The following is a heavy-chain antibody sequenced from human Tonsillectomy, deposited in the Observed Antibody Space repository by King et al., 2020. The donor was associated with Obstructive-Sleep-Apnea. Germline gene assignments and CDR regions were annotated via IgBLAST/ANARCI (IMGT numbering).Heavy chain of an antibody. CDR3: ARASYYYDSSGYWTLLYYFDY. CDR2: IYYSGSP. J-gene: IGHJ4*02. Sequence: QLQESGPGLVKPSETLSLTRTVSGGSISSYYWSWIRPPPGKGLEGVGYIYYSGSPNYNPPLKSRVTISVDTSKNPFSLKLGSVTAADTAVYYCARASYYYDSSGYWTLLYYFDYWGQGTLVTVSS. CDR1: GGSISSYY. D-gene: IGHD3-22*01. V-gene: IGHV4-59*01.